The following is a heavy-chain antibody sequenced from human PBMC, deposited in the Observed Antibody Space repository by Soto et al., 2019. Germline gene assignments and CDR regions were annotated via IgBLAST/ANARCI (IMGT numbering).Heavy chain of an antibody. D-gene: IGHD6-6*01. V-gene: IGHV3-23*01. CDR3: AKSGWPGIAARTYFDY. Sequence: PGGSLRRSCAASGFTFSSYAMSWVRQAPGKGLEWVSAISGSGGSTYYADSVKGRFTISRDNSKNTLYLQMNSLRAEDTAVYYCAKSGWPGIAARTYFDYWGQGTLVTVSS. CDR2: ISGSGGST. J-gene: IGHJ4*02. CDR1: GFTFSSYA.